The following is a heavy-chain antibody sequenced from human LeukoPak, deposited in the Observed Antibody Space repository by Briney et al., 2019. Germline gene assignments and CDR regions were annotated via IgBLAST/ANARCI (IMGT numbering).Heavy chain of an antibody. D-gene: IGHD3-16*01. Sequence: GGSLRLSCAASGFIFTDHWMSWVRQAPGKGLEWVANIKEDESAKFYADSVRGRFTISRDNAKNSVYLQMNNLRVEDTAVYYCARAVDVADYWGRGTLVAVSS. J-gene: IGHJ4*02. CDR3: ARAVDVADY. CDR2: IKEDESAK. V-gene: IGHV3-7*01. CDR1: GFIFTDHW.